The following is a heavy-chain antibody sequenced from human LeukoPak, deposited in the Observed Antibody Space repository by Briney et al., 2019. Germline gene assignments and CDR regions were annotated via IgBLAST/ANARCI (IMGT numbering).Heavy chain of an antibody. D-gene: IGHD4-11*01. CDR1: ANTFTGYY. CDR2: INPNSGGT. CDR3: ARAAYSNYDWFDP. Sequence: ASVKVSCKASANTFTGYYMHWVRQAPGQGLEWMGWINPNSGGTNYAQKFQGRVTMTRDTSISTAYMELSRLRSDDTAVYYCARAAYSNYDWFDPWGQGTLVTVSS. J-gene: IGHJ5*02. V-gene: IGHV1-2*02.